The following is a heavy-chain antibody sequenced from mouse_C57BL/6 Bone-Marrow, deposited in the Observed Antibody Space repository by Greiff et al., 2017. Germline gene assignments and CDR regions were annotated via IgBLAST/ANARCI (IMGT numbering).Heavy chain of an antibody. Sequence: EVQLVESGGGLVQPGESLKLSCESNEYEFPSYYMSWVRQTPEKRLELVAAINSDGGSTYYPDTMERRFIISRDNTKKTLYLQMSSLRSEDTALYYCARLYYCGSSYAMDYWGQGTSVTVSS. CDR2: INSDGGST. CDR3: ARLYYCGSSYAMDY. D-gene: IGHD1-1*01. CDR1: EYEFPSYY. V-gene: IGHV5-2*01. J-gene: IGHJ4*01.